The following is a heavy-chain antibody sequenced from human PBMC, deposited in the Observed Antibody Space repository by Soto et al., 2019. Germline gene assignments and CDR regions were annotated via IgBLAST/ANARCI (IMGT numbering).Heavy chain of an antibody. J-gene: IGHJ4*02. V-gene: IGHV2-5*02. CDR2: IYWDDDK. CDR3: AHRGSTTSIDY. CDR1: GFSLSTSGVG. D-gene: IGHD5-12*01. Sequence: QITLKESGPTLVKPTQTLTLTCTFSGFSLSTSGVGVGWIRQPQGKALEWLALIYWDDDKRYSPSLKSRLTITKDTAKNQVVLTMTNMDPVDTATYYCAHRGSTTSIDYWGQGTLVTVSS.